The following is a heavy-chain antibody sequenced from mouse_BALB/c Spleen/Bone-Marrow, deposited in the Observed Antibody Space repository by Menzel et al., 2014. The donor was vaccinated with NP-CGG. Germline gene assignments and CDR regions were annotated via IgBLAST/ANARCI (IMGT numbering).Heavy chain of an antibody. Sequence: VQLQQSGAELVKPGASVKLSCKASGYTFTRYYMYWVKQRPGQGLEWIGEINPTNGGTNFNEKFKSKATLTVDKSSSTAYMQLSSLTSEDSAVYYCTRSNYGYWYFDFWGAGTTVTVSS. J-gene: IGHJ1*01. CDR3: TRSNYGYWYFDF. CDR1: GYTFTRYY. D-gene: IGHD1-1*01. V-gene: IGHV1S81*02. CDR2: INPTNGGT.